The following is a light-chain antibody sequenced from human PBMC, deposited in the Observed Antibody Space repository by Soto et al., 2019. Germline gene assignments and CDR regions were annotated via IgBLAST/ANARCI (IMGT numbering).Light chain of an antibody. J-gene: IGLJ1*01. V-gene: IGLV2-14*03. CDR3: SSYTSTSSFYV. CDR1: NSDIGNYDF. CDR2: DVS. Sequence: QSALTQPASVSGSPGQSITISCTGANSDIGNYDFVSWYRQHPGEAPKVLIFDVSNRPSGIPNRFSGSKSGNTASLTIYGLQAEDEADYFCSSYTSTSSFYVFGTGT.